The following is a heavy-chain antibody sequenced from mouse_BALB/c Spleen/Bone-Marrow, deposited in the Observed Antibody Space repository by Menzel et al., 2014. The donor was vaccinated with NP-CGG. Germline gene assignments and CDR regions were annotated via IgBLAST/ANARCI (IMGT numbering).Heavy chain of an antibody. CDR2: IHPSDSET. V-gene: IGHV1-61*01. J-gene: IGHJ3*01. CDR3: AREKVYYGISWFAY. CDR1: GYSFTTYW. D-gene: IGHD2-1*01. Sequence: VQLQQSGTEVVRPGASVKLSCKASGYSFTTYWMNWVKQRPGQGLEWIGMIHPSDSETRLNQEFKDKATLTVDKSSSTAYMQRNSPTAEDSAVYYCAREKVYYGISWFAYWGQGTLVTVSA.